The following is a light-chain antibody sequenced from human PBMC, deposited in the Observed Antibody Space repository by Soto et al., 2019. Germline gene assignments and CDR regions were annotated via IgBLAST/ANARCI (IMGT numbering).Light chain of an antibody. V-gene: IGKV3-20*01. CDR2: GAS. CDR3: QQYGSSPIT. CDR1: QSVSSY. J-gene: IGKJ5*01. Sequence: EIVLTPSPTTLSLSTGESATLSYRASQSVSSYLAWYQQKPGQAPRLLIYGASSRATGIPDRFSGSGSGTDFTRTISRLEPEDFAVYYCQQYGSSPITFGQRTRLEIK.